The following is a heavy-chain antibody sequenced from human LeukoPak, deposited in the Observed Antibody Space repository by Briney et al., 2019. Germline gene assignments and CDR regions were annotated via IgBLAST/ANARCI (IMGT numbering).Heavy chain of an antibody. CDR2: IIPILGMT. Sequence: ASVKVSCKASGDTFNTYAISWVRQAPGQGLEWMGRIIPILGMTNYAQKFQGRVTITADRSTTTAYMELSSLRSEDTAVYYCARALWGDGYSYGYGDYWGQGTLVTVSS. V-gene: IGHV1-69*10. CDR3: ARALWGDGYSYGYGDY. J-gene: IGHJ4*02. D-gene: IGHD5-18*01. CDR1: GDTFNTYA.